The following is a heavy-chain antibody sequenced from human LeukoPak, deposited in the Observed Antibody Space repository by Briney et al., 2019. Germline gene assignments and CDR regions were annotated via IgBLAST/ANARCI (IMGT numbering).Heavy chain of an antibody. CDR3: AKVVGYCSSTSCPVDY. V-gene: IGHV3-30*18. CDR2: ISYDGSNK. Sequence: GGSLRLSCAASGFTFSSYGMHWVRQAPGKGLEWVAVISYDGSNKYYADSVKGRFTISRDNSKNTLYLQMNSLRAEDTAVYYCAKVVGYCSSTSCPVDYWGQGTLVTVSS. D-gene: IGHD2-2*01. J-gene: IGHJ4*02. CDR1: GFTFSSYG.